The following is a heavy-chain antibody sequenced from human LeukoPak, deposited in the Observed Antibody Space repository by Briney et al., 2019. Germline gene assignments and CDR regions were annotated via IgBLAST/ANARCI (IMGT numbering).Heavy chain of an antibody. Sequence: GRSLRLSCAASGFSFSSYALHWVRQAPGKGLEWVALTSYAGSTMYYAESVRGRFTISGDNSKETLYLQMNSLMPEDTAVYYCARDLGYSSYPPRLAVWGKGTTVIVSS. D-gene: IGHD3-22*01. V-gene: IGHV3-30*04. J-gene: IGHJ6*04. CDR3: ARDLGYSSYPPRLAV. CDR2: TSYAGSTM. CDR1: GFSFSSYA.